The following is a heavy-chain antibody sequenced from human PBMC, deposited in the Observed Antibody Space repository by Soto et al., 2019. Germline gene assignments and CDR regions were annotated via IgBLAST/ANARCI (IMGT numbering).Heavy chain of an antibody. CDR1: GFTFSSYS. Sequence: GGSLRLSCAASGFTFSSYSMNWVRQAPGKGLEWVSSISSSSSYIYYADSVKGRFTISRDNAKNSLYLQMNSLRAEDTAVYYCARVVAAARFDPWGQGTLVTVSS. D-gene: IGHD6-13*01. CDR2: ISSSSSYI. J-gene: IGHJ5*02. CDR3: ARVVAAARFDP. V-gene: IGHV3-21*01.